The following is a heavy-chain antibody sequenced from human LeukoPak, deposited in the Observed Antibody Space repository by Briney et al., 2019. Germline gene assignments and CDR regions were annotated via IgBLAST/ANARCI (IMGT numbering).Heavy chain of an antibody. V-gene: IGHV4-59*01. D-gene: IGHD5-12*01. Sequence: SETLSLTCTVSGGSISSYYWSWIRQPPGKGLEWIGYIYYSGSTNYNPSLKSRVTISVDTSKNQFSLKLSSVTAADTAVYYCARESGYAILGYDAFDIWGQGTMVTVSS. CDR3: ARESGYAILGYDAFDI. J-gene: IGHJ3*02. CDR2: IYYSGST. CDR1: GGSISSYY.